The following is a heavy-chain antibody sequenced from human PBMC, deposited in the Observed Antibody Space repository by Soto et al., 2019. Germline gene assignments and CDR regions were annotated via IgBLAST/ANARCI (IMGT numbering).Heavy chain of an antibody. D-gene: IGHD2-15*01. J-gene: IGHJ6*02. V-gene: IGHV4-34*01. CDR3: ATRGRRYYGMDV. CDR1: GGSFSGYY. Sequence: KPSETLSLTCAVYGGSFSGYYWSWTRQPPGKGLEWIGEINHSGSTNYNPSLKSRVTISVDTSKNQFSLKLSSVTAADTAVYYCATRGRRYYGMDVWGQGTTVTVSS. CDR2: INHSGST.